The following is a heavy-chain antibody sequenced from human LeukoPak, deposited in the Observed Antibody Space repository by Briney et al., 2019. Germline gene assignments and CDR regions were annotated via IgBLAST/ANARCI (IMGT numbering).Heavy chain of an antibody. V-gene: IGHV4-4*07. Sequence: SETLSLTCTVSGDSISSYYWNWIRQPAGKGLEWIGRIYSSGSTNYNPSLRSRVTMSVDTSKNQFSLNLGSVTAADTALYYCAREDWFDPWGQGTLVTVSS. J-gene: IGHJ5*02. CDR3: AREDWFDP. CDR2: IYSSGST. CDR1: GDSISSYY.